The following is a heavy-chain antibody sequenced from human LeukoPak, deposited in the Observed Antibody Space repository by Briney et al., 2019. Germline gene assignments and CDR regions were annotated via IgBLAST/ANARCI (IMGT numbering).Heavy chain of an antibody. V-gene: IGHV1-2*06. CDR2: INPNSGGT. CDR1: GYTFTGYY. CDR3: ARDPHYDSSGTGD. Sequence: ASVKVSCKASGYTFTGYYMHWVRQAPGQGLEWMGRINPNSGGTNYAQKFQGRVTMTRDTSISTAYMELSRLRSDDTAVHYCARDPHYDSSGTGDWGQGTLVTVSS. D-gene: IGHD3-22*01. J-gene: IGHJ4*02.